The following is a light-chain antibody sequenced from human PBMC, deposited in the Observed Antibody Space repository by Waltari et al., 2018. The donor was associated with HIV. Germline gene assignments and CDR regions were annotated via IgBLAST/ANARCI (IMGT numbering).Light chain of an antibody. J-gene: IGLJ2*01. CDR2: RHN. CDR3: AAWDDSLSGWV. V-gene: IGLV1-47*01. Sequence: QSVLTQPPSVSGTPGQRVSISCSGSPFNIGNNYAFWYQQFPGPAPRLLIDRHNQRPSGVPDRFSVSKSGTSASLAISGLRAEDEADYYCAAWDDSLSGWVFGGGTKLTVL. CDR1: PFNIGNNY.